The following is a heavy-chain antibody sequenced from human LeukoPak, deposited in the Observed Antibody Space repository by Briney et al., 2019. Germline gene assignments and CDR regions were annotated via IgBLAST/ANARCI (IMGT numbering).Heavy chain of an antibody. D-gene: IGHD3-22*01. CDR2: IYPGDSDT. J-gene: IGHJ3*02. V-gene: IGHV5-51*01. Sequence: GESLKISCKGSGCSFTSYWIGWVRQMPGEGLEWMGIIYPGDSDTRYSPSFQGQVTISADKSISTAYLQWSSLKASDTAMYYCASRSEYYYDSSGYLDAFDIWGQGTMVAVSS. CDR3: ASRSEYYYDSSGYLDAFDI. CDR1: GCSFTSYW.